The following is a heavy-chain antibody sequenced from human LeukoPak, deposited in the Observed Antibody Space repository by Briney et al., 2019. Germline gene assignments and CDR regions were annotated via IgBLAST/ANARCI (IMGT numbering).Heavy chain of an antibody. CDR3: ARAITTVTFWYY. D-gene: IGHD4-17*01. CDR2: IYHSGST. Sequence: SETLSLTCAVSGYSISSGYYWGWIRQPPGKGLEWIGTIYHSGSTYYNPSLKSRVTISVDTSKNQFSLRLSSVTAADTAVYYCARAITTVTFWYYWGQGTLVTVSS. V-gene: IGHV4-38-2*01. J-gene: IGHJ4*02. CDR1: GYSISSGYY.